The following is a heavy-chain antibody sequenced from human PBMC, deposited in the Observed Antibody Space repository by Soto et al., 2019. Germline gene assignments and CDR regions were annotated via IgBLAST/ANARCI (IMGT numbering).Heavy chain of an antibody. V-gene: IGHV3-23*01. Sequence: EVQLLESGGGLVQPGGSLRLSCAASGFTFSSYAMSWVRQAPGKGLEWVSAISGSGGSTYYADSVKGRFTISRDNSKNTLYLQMNGLRAEDTAVYYCAKGRGYSYGSSHAFDIWGQGTMVTVSS. D-gene: IGHD5-18*01. CDR3: AKGRGYSYGSSHAFDI. J-gene: IGHJ3*02. CDR2: ISGSGGST. CDR1: GFTFSSYA.